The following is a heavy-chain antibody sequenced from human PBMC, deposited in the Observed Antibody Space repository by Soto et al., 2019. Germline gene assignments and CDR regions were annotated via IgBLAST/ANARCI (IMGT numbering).Heavy chain of an antibody. J-gene: IGHJ4*02. CDR3: ARGPGPFEYSSSYDY. V-gene: IGHV3-7*01. Sequence: GGSLRLSCAASGFTFSSYWMSWVRQSPGKGLEWVANIKQDGSEKYYVDSVKGRFTISRDNAKNSLYLQMNSLRAEDTAVYYCARGPGPFEYSSSYDYWGQGTLVTVSS. D-gene: IGHD6-6*01. CDR1: GFTFSSYW. CDR2: IKQDGSEK.